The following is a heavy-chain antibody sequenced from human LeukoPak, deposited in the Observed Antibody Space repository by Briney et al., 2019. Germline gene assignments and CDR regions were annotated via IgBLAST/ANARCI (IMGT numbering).Heavy chain of an antibody. CDR3: AKGPTMIVVVITPFDY. V-gene: IGHV3-23*01. D-gene: IGHD3-22*01. CDR2: ISGSGGST. CDR1: GFTFSSYA. J-gene: IGHJ4*02. Sequence: GGSLRLSCAASGFTFSSYAMSWVRQAPGEGLEWVSAISGSGGSTYYAASVKGRFTISRDTSKNPLYLQMNTLRAEDTAVYYCAKGPTMIVVVITPFDYWGQGTLVTVSS.